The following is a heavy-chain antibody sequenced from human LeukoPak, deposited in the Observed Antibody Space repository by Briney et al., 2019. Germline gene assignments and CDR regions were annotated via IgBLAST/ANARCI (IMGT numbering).Heavy chain of an antibody. J-gene: IGHJ6*02. CDR3: AKAEDITIFGVVIPYYYYGMDV. CDR2: ISGSGGST. CDR1: GFTFSSYA. D-gene: IGHD3-3*01. V-gene: IGHV3-23*01. Sequence: PGGSLRLSCAASGFTFSSYAMSWVRQAPGKGLEWVSAISGSGGSTYYADSVKGRFTISRDNSKNTLYLQMNSLRAEDTAVYYCAKAEDITIFGVVIPYYYYGMDVWGQGTTVTVSS.